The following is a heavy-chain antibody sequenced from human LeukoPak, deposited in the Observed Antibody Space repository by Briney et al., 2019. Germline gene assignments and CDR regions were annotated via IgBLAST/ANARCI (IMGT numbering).Heavy chain of an antibody. CDR2: ISYEGSNK. D-gene: IGHD5-12*01. CDR3: ARGRNLVATSGYFDY. J-gene: IGHJ4*02. Sequence: GGSLRLSCAASGFTFSSYSMNWVRQAPGKGLEWVATISYEGSNKYYADFVKGRFTISRDNSKNTLYLQMDSLRAEDTAVYYCARGRNLVATSGYFDYWGQGTLVTVSS. CDR1: GFTFSSYS. V-gene: IGHV3-30-3*01.